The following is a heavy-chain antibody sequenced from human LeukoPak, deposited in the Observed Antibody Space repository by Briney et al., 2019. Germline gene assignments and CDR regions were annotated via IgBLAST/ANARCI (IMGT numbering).Heavy chain of an antibody. CDR2: IYYSGST. V-gene: IGHV4-59*08. CDR3: ARLDPPYSSGWYGSDY. J-gene: IGHJ4*02. CDR1: GGSISSYY. Sequence: SETLSLTCTVSGGSISSYYWSWIRQPPGKGLEWIGYIYYSGSTNYNPSLKSRVTISVGTSKNQFSLKLSSVTAADTAVYYCARLDPPYSSGWYGSDYWGQGTLVTVSS. D-gene: IGHD6-19*01.